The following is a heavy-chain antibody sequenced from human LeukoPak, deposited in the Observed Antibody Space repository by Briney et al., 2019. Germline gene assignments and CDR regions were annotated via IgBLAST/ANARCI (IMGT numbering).Heavy chain of an antibody. CDR1: GYTFTGYY. J-gene: IGHJ4*02. Sequence: ASVKVSCKASGYTFTGYYMHWVRQAPGQGLEWMGWINPNNGGTNYAQKFQGRVTMTRDTSISTAYMELSRLRSDDTAVYYCARDKFGELFSFDYWGQGTLVTVSS. D-gene: IGHD3-10*01. V-gene: IGHV1-2*02. CDR3: ARDKFGELFSFDY. CDR2: INPNNGGT.